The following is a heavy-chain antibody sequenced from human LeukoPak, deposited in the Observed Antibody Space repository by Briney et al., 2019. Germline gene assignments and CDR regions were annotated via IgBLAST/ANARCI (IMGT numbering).Heavy chain of an antibody. Sequence: AGSLSLSCAASGFTFSSYAMSWVRQAPGKGLEWVSAISGSGGSTYYADSVKGRFTISRDNSKNTLYLQMSSLRAEDTAVYYCARLQNRGSSVYRPFDYWGQGTLVTVSS. V-gene: IGHV3-23*01. CDR3: ARLQNRGSSVYRPFDY. D-gene: IGHD5/OR15-5a*01. CDR2: ISGSGGST. CDR1: GFTFSSYA. J-gene: IGHJ4*02.